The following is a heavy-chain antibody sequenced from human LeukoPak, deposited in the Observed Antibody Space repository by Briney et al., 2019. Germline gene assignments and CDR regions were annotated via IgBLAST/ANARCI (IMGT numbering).Heavy chain of an antibody. CDR2: INSDGSST. Sequence: GGSLRLSCAASGFTFTTYGMTWVRQAPGKGLVWVSRINSDGSSTSYADSVKGRFTISRDNAKNTLYLQMNSLRAEDTAVYYCARGILGTFDWGQGTLVTVSS. V-gene: IGHV3-74*01. D-gene: IGHD7-27*01. CDR1: GFTFTTYG. J-gene: IGHJ4*02. CDR3: ARGILGTFD.